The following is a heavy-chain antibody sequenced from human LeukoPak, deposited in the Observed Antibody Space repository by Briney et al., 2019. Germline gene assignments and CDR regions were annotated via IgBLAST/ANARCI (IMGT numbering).Heavy chain of an antibody. V-gene: IGHV3-11*04. D-gene: IGHD3-10*01. Sequence: GGSLRLSCTASGFIFENYYMTWIRQAPGKGPQWVSYISKADNTIYYADSVKGRFTVSRDNDKNSIYLQMNSLRPEDTAMYYCTGETYYFDHWGQGALVTVSS. CDR2: ISKADNTI. CDR3: TGETYYFDH. J-gene: IGHJ4*02. CDR1: GFIFENYY.